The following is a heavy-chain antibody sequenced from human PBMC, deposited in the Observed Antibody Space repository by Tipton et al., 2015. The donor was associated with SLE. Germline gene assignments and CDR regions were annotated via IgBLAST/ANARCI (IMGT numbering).Heavy chain of an antibody. J-gene: IGHJ2*01. CDR1: GVSISNYY. Sequence: TLSLTCNVSGVSISNYYWTWIRQPPGKGLEWIGYLYSGASTVYNPSLKSRVAISVDTSENQVSLKLRSVIAADTAIYYCARVVLGLRQIGYWYFDLWGRGNLVTVSS. CDR3: ARVVLGLRQIGYWYFDL. CDR2: LYSGAST. D-gene: IGHD1-7*01. V-gene: IGHV4-59*12.